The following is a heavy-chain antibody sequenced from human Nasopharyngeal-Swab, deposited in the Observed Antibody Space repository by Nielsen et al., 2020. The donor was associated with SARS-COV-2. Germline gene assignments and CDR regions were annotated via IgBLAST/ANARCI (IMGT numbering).Heavy chain of an antibody. CDR2: VSYDGNTV. V-gene: IGHV3-30-3*01. D-gene: IGHD2-2*01. CDR3: ARDPYPALSGSYAIFDN. CDR1: GFTFSGHD. J-gene: IGHJ4*02. Sequence: GGSLSLSCAASGFTFSGHDMHWVRQAPGNGLEWVAVVSYDGNTVYYADSLKGRFTISRDNPKNTIYLHMNSLRTDDTAVYFCARDPYPALSGSYAIFDNWGQGTLVTVSS.